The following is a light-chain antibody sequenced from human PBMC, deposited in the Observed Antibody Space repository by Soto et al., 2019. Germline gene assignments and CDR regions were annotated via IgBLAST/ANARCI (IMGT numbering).Light chain of an antibody. CDR2: GAS. J-gene: IGKJ4*01. CDR1: QSVSSN. V-gene: IGKV3-15*01. Sequence: EIVMTQSPATLSVSPGERATLSCRASQSVSSNLAWYQQKPGQAPRLLIYGASTRATGIPARFSGSGSGTELTPTISSLQSENFAVYYCQKYNNWPLTFGGGTKVEIK. CDR3: QKYNNWPLT.